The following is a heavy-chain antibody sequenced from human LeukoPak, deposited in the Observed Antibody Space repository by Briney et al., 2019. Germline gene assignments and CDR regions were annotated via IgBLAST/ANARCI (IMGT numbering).Heavy chain of an antibody. CDR1: GGSFSGYY. CDR2: INHSGST. Sequence: SETLSLTCAVYGGSFSGYYWSWIRQPPGKGLEWIGEINHSGSTNYNPSLKSQVTISVDTSKNQFSLKLSSVTAADTAVYYCARAYSGSYYDTRIFDYWGQGTLVTVSS. CDR3: ARAYSGSYYDTRIFDY. V-gene: IGHV4-34*01. J-gene: IGHJ4*02. D-gene: IGHD1-26*01.